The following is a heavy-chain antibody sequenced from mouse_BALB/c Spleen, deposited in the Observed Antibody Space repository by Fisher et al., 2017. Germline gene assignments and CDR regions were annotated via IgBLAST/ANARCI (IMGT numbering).Heavy chain of an antibody. D-gene: IGHD1-1*01. Sequence: RFTISRDNARNTLYLQMSSLKSEDTAMYYCARDPGYGSSYEYFDVWGAGTTVTVSS. J-gene: IGHJ1*01. V-gene: IGHV5-4*02. CDR3: ARDPGYGSSYEYFDV.